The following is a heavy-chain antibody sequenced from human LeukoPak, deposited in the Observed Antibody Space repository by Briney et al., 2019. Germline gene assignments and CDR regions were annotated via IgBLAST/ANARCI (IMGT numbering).Heavy chain of an antibody. CDR1: GGSISSSDDF. D-gene: IGHD5-12*01. CDR2: MSFTGTI. CDR3: ARHSRSGSGGYENAFDI. Sequence: SETLSLTCTVSGGSISSSDDFWGWIRQAPGKGLEWIGSMSFTGTIYYNPSLQSRVTISVDTSKNQFSLKLSSVTAADTAIYFCARHSRSGSGGYENAFDIWGQGTMVAVSS. J-gene: IGHJ3*02. V-gene: IGHV4-39*01.